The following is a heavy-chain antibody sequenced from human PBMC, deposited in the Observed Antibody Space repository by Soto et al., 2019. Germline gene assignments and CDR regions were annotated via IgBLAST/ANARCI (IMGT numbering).Heavy chain of an antibody. Sequence: GASVEVSCKXSGYTFTSYGISWVRQAPGQGLEWMGWISAYNGNTNYAQKLQGRVTMTTDTSTSTAYMELRSLRSDDTAVYYCARVNRNQPPDYWGQGTLVTVSS. V-gene: IGHV1-18*04. CDR2: ISAYNGNT. CDR3: ARVNRNQPPDY. J-gene: IGHJ4*02. CDR1: GYTFTSYG. D-gene: IGHD1-20*01.